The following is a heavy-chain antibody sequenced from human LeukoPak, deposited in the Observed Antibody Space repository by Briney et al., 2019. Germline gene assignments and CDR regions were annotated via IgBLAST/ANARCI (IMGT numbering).Heavy chain of an antibody. Sequence: ASVKVTCKASGYIFTNYYMHWVRQAPGQGLEWMGTINPSGGSTTYAQKFQGRVTMTRDTSTSTVYMELSSLRSEDTAVYYCARDHGSAYYRAPRHWGQGTLVTVSS. CDR2: INPSGGST. CDR1: GYIFTNYY. V-gene: IGHV1-46*01. CDR3: ARDHGSAYYRAPRH. J-gene: IGHJ4*02. D-gene: IGHD3-10*01.